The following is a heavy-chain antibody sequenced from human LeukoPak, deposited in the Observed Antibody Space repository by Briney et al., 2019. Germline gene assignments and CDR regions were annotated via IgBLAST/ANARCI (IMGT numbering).Heavy chain of an antibody. CDR1: GFTFSSYA. Sequence: PGRSLRLTCAASGFTFSSYAMHWVRQAPGKGLEWVAVISYDGSNKYYADSVKGRFSISRDNSKNTLYLQMNSLRAEDTAVYYCARIERYSSAWGQGTLGTVSS. J-gene: IGHJ5*02. V-gene: IGHV3-30-3*01. CDR2: ISYDGSNK. D-gene: IGHD6-25*01. CDR3: ARIERYSSA.